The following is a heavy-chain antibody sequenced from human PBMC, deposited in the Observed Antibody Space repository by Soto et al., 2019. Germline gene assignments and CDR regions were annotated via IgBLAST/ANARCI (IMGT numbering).Heavy chain of an antibody. CDR3: ANFNWDFDL. J-gene: IGHJ2*01. V-gene: IGHV4-59*01. Sequence: QVQLQESGPGLVKPSETLSLTCTVSGGSISSYFWSWIRQPPGKGLEWIGYIYYTGSTNYNPSLKIRVTISVDTSKNQFSLQLSSVTAADTSVYYCANFNWDFDLWGRGTLVTVSS. CDR2: IYYTGST. CDR1: GGSISSYF.